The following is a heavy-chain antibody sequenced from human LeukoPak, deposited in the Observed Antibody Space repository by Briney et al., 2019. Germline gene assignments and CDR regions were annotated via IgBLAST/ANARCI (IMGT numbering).Heavy chain of an antibody. Sequence: ASVKVSCKASGYTFTRYGMSWVRQAPGQGLEWMGWISGSNGNTNYAQKLQGRVTMTTDTSTSTAYMELRSLRSDDTAVYYCARALYGSGSYHDYWGQGTLVTVSS. CDR3: ARALYGSGSYHDY. D-gene: IGHD3-10*01. CDR1: GYTFTRYG. J-gene: IGHJ4*02. CDR2: ISGSNGNT. V-gene: IGHV1-18*01.